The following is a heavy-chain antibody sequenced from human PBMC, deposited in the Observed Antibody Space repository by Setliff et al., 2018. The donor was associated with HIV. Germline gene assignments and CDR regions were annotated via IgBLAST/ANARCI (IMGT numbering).Heavy chain of an antibody. CDR3: ARSKTFYDFWGGYYTHGAFKI. J-gene: IGHJ3*02. CDR1: GGSISSSSYY. CDR2: VYYSGTT. V-gene: IGHV4-39*01. D-gene: IGHD3-3*01. Sequence: PSETLSLTCTVSGGSISSSSYYWGWVRQPPGKGLEWIGSVYYSGTTYYNPSLTSRVTISVDTSKNQFSLNLTSVTAADTAVYYCARSKTFYDFWGGYYTHGAFKIWGLGTMVTVSS.